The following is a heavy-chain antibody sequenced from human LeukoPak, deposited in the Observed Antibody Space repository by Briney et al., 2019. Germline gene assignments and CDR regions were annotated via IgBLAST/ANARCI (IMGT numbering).Heavy chain of an antibody. CDR1: GFTFSSYS. Sequence: GESLRLSCAASGFTFSSYSMTWVRQAPGKGLEWVSSISSSSSYIYYADSVKGRFTISRDNAKNSLYLQMNSLRAEDTAVYYCATCVGCRFPGIAVAGATDAFDIWGQGTMATVSS. J-gene: IGHJ3*02. V-gene: IGHV3-21*01. D-gene: IGHD6-19*01. CDR3: ATCVGCRFPGIAVAGATDAFDI. CDR2: ISSSSSYI.